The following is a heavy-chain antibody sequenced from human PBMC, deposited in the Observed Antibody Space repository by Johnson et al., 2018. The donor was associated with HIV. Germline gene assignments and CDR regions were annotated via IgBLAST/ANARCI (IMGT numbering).Heavy chain of an antibody. CDR1: GFTFSSYG. J-gene: IGHJ3*02. Sequence: QVQLVESGGGVVQPGGSLRLSCAASGFTFSSYGMHWVRQAPGKGLEWVAFIRYDGSNKYYVDSVKGRFAISSDNAKNSLYLQMNSLRVEDTAVYYCARGTRLGAPSNLDAFDIWGQGTKVTVSS. D-gene: IGHD1-7*01. CDR3: ARGTRLGAPSNLDAFDI. CDR2: IRYDGSNK. V-gene: IGHV3-30*02.